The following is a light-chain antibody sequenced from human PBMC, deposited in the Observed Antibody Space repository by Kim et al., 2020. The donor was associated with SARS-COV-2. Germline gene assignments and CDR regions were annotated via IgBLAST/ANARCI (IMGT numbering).Light chain of an antibody. J-gene: IGKJ2*01. Sequence: EIVMTQSPATLSVSPGERATLSCRASQSVSSNLAWYQQKPGQAPRLLIYGASTRATGIPARFSGSGSGTEFTLTISSLQSEDFAVYYCQQYNKWPYTFGQGNKLEI. CDR2: GAS. V-gene: IGKV3-15*01. CDR3: QQYNKWPYT. CDR1: QSVSSN.